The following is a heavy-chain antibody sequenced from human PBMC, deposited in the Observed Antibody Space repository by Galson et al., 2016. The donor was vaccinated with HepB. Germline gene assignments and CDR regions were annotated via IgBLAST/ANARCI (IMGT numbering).Heavy chain of an antibody. CDR3: TKDSSGYYLGDY. CDR1: GFTFGDYA. D-gene: IGHD3-22*01. Sequence: SLRLSCAGSGFTFGDYAMSWFRQAPGKGLEWVAFIRSKTYGGTTEYAASVKGRFTISRDDSKSIAYLRMNSLKTEDPAVYYCTKDSSGYYLGDYWGQGTLVTVSS. V-gene: IGHV3-49*03. CDR2: IRSKTYGGTT. J-gene: IGHJ4*02.